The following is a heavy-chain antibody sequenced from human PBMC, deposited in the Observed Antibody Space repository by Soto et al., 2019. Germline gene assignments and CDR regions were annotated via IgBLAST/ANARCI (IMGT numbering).Heavy chain of an antibody. V-gene: IGHV1-69*02. CDR2: IIPSFTFT. J-gene: IGHJ4*02. Sequence: QVQLVQSGAEVKKPGSSVKVSCKASGDSFSSYSVIWVRQAPGQGLEGMGTIIPSFTFTNYAQRIQGRVTITADRSTYTVYMQLNSLRSDDTSVYYCASHFPVHCSTTTCYGAGDYWGQGTLVTVSS. D-gene: IGHD2-2*01. CDR3: ASHFPVHCSTTTCYGAGDY. CDR1: GDSFSSYS.